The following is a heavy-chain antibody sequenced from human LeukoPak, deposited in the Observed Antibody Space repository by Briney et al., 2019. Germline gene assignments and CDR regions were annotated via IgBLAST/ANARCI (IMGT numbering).Heavy chain of an antibody. CDR2: ISYDGSNK. D-gene: IGHD3-16*01. CDR1: GFAFSSYG. V-gene: IGHV3-30*03. Sequence: PGGSLRLSCAASGFAFSSYGMHWVRQAPGKGLEWVAVISYDGSNKYYADSVKGRFTISRDNSKNTLYLQMNSLRAEDTAVYYCATGSQRGGDYWGQGTLVTVSS. J-gene: IGHJ4*02. CDR3: ATGSQRGGDY.